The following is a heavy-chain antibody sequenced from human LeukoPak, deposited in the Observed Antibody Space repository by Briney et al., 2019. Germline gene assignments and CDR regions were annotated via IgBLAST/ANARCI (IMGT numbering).Heavy chain of an antibody. J-gene: IGHJ4*02. V-gene: IGHV3-33*01. D-gene: IGHD6-13*01. CDR1: GFTFSSYG. CDR3: ARGQLGLHYFDY. CDR2: IWYDGSNK. Sequence: GGSLRPSCAASGFTFSSYGMHWVRQAPGKGLEWVAVIWYDGSNKYYADSVKGRFTISRDNSKDTLYLQMNSLRAEDTAVYYCARGQLGLHYFDYWGQGTLVTVSS.